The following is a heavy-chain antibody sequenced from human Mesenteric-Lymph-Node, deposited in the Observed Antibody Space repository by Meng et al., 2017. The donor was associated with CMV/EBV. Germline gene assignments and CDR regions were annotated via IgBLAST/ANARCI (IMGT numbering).Heavy chain of an antibody. V-gene: IGHV3-74*03. CDR1: GFSFSDYW. CDR2: INSDGTTT. D-gene: IGHD3-3*01. Sequence: GESLKISCVASGFSFSDYWMHWVRQTPGKGLEWLARINSDGTTTTHADSVKGRFTISRDNTKNTLYLQMNSLRGEDTAVYYCARDPPAYYDFWSGYNYGMDVWGQGTTVTVSS. CDR3: ARDPPAYYDFWSGYNYGMDV. J-gene: IGHJ6*02.